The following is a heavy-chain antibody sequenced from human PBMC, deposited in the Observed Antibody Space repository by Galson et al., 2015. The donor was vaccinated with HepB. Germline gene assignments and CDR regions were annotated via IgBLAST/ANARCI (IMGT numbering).Heavy chain of an antibody. CDR1: GFSLSTSGMC. CDR3: ALYYYDSSGYYWSEPLTTEWYYFDY. J-gene: IGHJ4*02. Sequence: PALVKPTQTLTLTCTFSGFSLSTSGMCVSWIRQPPGKALEWLARIDWDDDKYYSTSLKTRLTISKDTSKNQVVLTMTNMDPVDTATYYCALYYYDSSGYYWSEPLTTEWYYFDYWGQGTLVTVSS. D-gene: IGHD3-22*01. V-gene: IGHV2-70*11. CDR2: IDWDDDK.